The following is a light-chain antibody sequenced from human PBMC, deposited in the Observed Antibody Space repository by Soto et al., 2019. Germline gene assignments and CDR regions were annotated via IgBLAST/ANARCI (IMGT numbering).Light chain of an antibody. Sequence: EIVMTQSPATLSVSPGGRATLSCRASQSISDTLAWYQQKPGQALRLLIHGASTRATGFPARFSGSGSGTDFTLTISSLQSEDFAVYYCQQYNNWPWTFGQGTKVEIK. J-gene: IGKJ1*01. CDR1: QSISDT. V-gene: IGKV3-15*01. CDR3: QQYNNWPWT. CDR2: GAS.